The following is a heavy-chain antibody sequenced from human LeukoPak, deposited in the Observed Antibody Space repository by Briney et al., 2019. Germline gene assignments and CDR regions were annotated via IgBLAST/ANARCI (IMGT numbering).Heavy chain of an antibody. V-gene: IGHV4-61*02. Sequence: KASQTLSLTCIVSGGSISRGSYYWNWIRQPAGKGLEWMGRVYNSGSTNYNPSLKSRVTISTDMSKNQFSLKLSSVTAADTAVYYCARCEYSSSPWWFDPWGQGTLVTVSS. CDR2: VYNSGST. D-gene: IGHD6-6*01. J-gene: IGHJ5*02. CDR3: ARCEYSSSPWWFDP. CDR1: GGSISRGSYY.